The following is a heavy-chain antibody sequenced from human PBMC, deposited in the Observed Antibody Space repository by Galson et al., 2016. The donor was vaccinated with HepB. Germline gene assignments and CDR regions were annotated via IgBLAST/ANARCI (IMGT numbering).Heavy chain of an antibody. CDR3: ARLYNNGWLLDY. Sequence: PALVKPTQTLTLTCTVSGFTLTEARTGVSWIRQPPGKALEWLAHISSNDAKSYSTSLRNRLTISRDTSKNQVLLTMTNMDPVDSATYYCARLYNNGWLLDYWGPGALVSVSS. CDR2: ISSNDAK. V-gene: IGHV2-26*01. D-gene: IGHD6-19*01. CDR1: GFTLTEARTG. J-gene: IGHJ4*02.